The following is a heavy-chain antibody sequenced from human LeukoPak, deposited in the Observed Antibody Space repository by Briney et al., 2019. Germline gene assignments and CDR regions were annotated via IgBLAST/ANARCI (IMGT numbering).Heavy chain of an antibody. Sequence: SETLSLTCAVYGGSFSGYYWSWIRQPPGKGLEWIGEINHSGSTNYNPSLKSRVTISVDTSKNQFSLKLSSVTAADTAVYYCATRTPDYYDQKYCFDYWGQGTLVTVSS. J-gene: IGHJ4*02. CDR2: INHSGST. D-gene: IGHD3-22*01. CDR3: ATRTPDYYDQKYCFDY. V-gene: IGHV4-34*01. CDR1: GGSFSGYY.